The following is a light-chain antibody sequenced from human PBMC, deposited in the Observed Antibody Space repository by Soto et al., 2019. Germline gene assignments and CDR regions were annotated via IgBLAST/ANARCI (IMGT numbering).Light chain of an antibody. J-gene: IGLJ1*01. CDR2: YDS. V-gene: IGLV3-21*04. Sequence: SYELTQPPSVSVAPGKTARITCGGNNIGSKSVHWYQQKPGQAPVLVIYYDSDRPSGIPERLSGSNSGNTATLTISRVEAGDEADYYCQVWDSSSDHPVFGTGTKVTVL. CDR3: QVWDSSSDHPV. CDR1: NIGSKS.